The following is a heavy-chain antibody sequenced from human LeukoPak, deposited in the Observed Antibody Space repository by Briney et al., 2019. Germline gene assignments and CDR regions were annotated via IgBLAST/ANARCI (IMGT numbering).Heavy chain of an antibody. J-gene: IGHJ4*02. CDR2: ISWNSGSI. Sequence: GGCLRLSCAASGFTFDDYAMHWVRQAPGKGLEWVSGISWNSGSIGYADSVKGRFTISRDNAKNSLYLQMNSLRAEDMALYYCAKDRTYSSTWSFDYWGQGTLVTVSS. CDR1: GFTFDDYA. V-gene: IGHV3-9*03. CDR3: AKDRTYSSTWSFDY. D-gene: IGHD6-13*01.